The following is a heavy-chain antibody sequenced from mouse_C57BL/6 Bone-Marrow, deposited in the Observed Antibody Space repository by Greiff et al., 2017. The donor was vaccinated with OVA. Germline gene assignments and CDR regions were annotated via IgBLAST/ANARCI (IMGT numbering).Heavy chain of an antibody. Sequence: QVQLQQSGAELVRPGTSVKVSCKASGYAFTNYLIEWVKQRPGQGLEWIGVINPGSGGTNYNEKFKGKATLTADKSSSTAYMQLSSLTSEDSAVYFCARREYYYGSSYNYWGQAPLSQSPQ. CDR1: GYAFTNYL. J-gene: IGHJ2*01. V-gene: IGHV1-54*01. D-gene: IGHD1-1*01. CDR2: INPGSGGT. CDR3: ARREYYYGSSYNY.